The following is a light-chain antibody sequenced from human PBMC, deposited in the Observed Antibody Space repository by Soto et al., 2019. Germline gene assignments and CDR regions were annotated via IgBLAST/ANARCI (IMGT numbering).Light chain of an antibody. J-gene: IGKJ3*01. CDR3: QQYSNSPPGFT. Sequence: EIVLTQSPGTLSVSPGERVTLSCRASQSVSSNYLAWYQQRPGQAPRLLIFGASYRATGIPDRFSGSGSGTDFTLTISRLEPEDFAVYYCQQYSNSPPGFTFGPGTKVDSK. V-gene: IGKV3-20*01. CDR2: GAS. CDR1: QSVSSNY.